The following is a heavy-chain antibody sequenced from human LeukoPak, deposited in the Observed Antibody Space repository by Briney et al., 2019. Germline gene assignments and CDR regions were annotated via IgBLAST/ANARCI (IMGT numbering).Heavy chain of an antibody. Sequence: ASVKVSCKASGYTFTSYGISWVRQAPGQGLEWTGWISAYNGNTNYAQKLQGRVTMTTDTSTSTAYMELRSLRSDDTAVYYCARDPMRAYGDYLNWFDPWGQGTLVTVSS. J-gene: IGHJ5*02. V-gene: IGHV1-18*01. D-gene: IGHD4-17*01. CDR2: ISAYNGNT. CDR1: GYTFTSYG. CDR3: ARDPMRAYGDYLNWFDP.